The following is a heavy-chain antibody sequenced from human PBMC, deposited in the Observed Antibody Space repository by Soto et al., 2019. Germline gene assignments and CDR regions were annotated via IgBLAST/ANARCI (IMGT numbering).Heavy chain of an antibody. J-gene: IGHJ4*02. CDR3: TRVVYTDSGGYTRPNFDA. Sequence: QLQLQESGPGLVKPSETLSLTCVVSSGSITEYSWTWIRRPAGKGLEWIGLMYLDGTTSYNPSLESRVIIALDTSTIHWSLELTSVTAADTALYYCTRVVYTDSGGYTRPNFDAWAPGTLGTVSS. CDR2: MYLDGTT. D-gene: IGHD2-15*01. CDR1: SGSITEYS. V-gene: IGHV4-4*07.